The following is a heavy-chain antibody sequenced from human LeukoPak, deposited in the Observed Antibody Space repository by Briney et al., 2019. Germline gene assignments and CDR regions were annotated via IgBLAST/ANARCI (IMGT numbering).Heavy chain of an antibody. D-gene: IGHD1-26*01. CDR3: LFGLYSGTYHILDY. J-gene: IGHJ4*02. V-gene: IGHV3-73*01. CDR2: IRSKANSYAT. CDR1: GFTFSGSA. Sequence: PGGSLRLSCAASGFTFSGSAMHWVRQASGKGLEWVGRIRSKANSYATAYAASVKGRFTISRDDSKNTAYLQMNSLRTEDTAVYYCLFGLYSGTYHILDYWGQGTLVTVSS.